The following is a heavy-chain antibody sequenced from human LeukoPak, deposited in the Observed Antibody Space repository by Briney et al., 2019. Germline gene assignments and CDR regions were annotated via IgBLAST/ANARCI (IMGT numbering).Heavy chain of an antibody. CDR1: GGSFSGYY. Sequence: SETLSLTCAVYGGSFSGYYWSWIRQPPGRGLEWIGEINHSGSTNYNPSLKSRVTMSLDTSKNHFSLKLTSVTAADTAVYYCARLLGYCSGGSCYPRWFAPWGQGTLVTVSS. J-gene: IGHJ5*02. CDR2: INHSGST. V-gene: IGHV4-34*01. D-gene: IGHD2-15*01. CDR3: ARLLGYCSGGSCYPRWFAP.